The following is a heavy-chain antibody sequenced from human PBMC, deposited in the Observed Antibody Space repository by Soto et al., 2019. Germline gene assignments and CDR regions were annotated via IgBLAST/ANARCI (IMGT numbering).Heavy chain of an antibody. Sequence: EASVKVSCKASGGTFSSYTISWVRQAPGQGLEWMGRIIPILGIANYAQKFQGRVTITADKSTSTAYMELSSLRSEDTAVYYCARDVAAAGTENWFDPWGQGTLVTVSS. D-gene: IGHD6-13*01. CDR2: IIPILGIA. CDR3: ARDVAAAGTENWFDP. CDR1: GGTFSSYT. V-gene: IGHV1-69*04. J-gene: IGHJ5*02.